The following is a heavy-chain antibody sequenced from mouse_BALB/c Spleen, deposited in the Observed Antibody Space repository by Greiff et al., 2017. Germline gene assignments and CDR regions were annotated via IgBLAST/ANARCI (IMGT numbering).Heavy chain of an antibody. CDR2: IDPENGNT. D-gene: IGHD1-1*01. CDR1: GFNIKDYY. Sequence: EVQLQQSGAELVRPGALVKLSCKASGFNIKDYYMHWVKQRPEQGLEWIGWIDPENGNTIYDPKFQGKASITADTSSNTAYLQLSSLTSEDTAVYYCARWSYGSSSWFAYWGQGTLVTVSA. J-gene: IGHJ3*01. V-gene: IGHV14-1*02. CDR3: ARWSYGSSSWFAY.